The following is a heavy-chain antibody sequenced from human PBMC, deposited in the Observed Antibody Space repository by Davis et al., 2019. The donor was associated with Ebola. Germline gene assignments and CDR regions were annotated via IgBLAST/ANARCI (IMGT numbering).Heavy chain of an antibody. CDR1: GGSFSGYY. V-gene: IGHV4-34*01. CDR3: ARRPRYGSGSYYKQNGYYFDY. J-gene: IGHJ4*02. Sequence: SQTLSLTCAVYGGSFSGYYWSWIRQPPGKGLEWIGEINHSGSTNYNPSLKSRVTISVDTSKNQFSLKLSSVTAADTAVYYWARRPRYGSGSYYKQNGYYFDYWGQGTLVTVSS. CDR2: INHSGST. D-gene: IGHD3-10*01.